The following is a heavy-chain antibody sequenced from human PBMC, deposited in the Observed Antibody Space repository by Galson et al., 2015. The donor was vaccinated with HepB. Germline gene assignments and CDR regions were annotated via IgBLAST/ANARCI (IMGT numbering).Heavy chain of an antibody. D-gene: IGHD3-10*01. V-gene: IGHV3-7*03. CDR3: ARLYYGSGSSIDY. Sequence: SLRLSCAASGFTFSSYRMSWVRQAPGKGLEWVASIKQAGSEKYYVASVKGRFTISRDNGKNSLYLQMNTLRAEDTAVYYCARLYYGSGSSIDYWGQGTLVTVSA. J-gene: IGHJ4*02. CDR1: GFTFSSYR. CDR2: IKQAGSEK.